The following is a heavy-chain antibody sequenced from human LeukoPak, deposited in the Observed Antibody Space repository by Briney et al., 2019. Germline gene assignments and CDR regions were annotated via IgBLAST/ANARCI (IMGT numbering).Heavy chain of an antibody. CDR1: GFTFSSYS. CDR3: ARDPGYGGNSIYFDY. J-gene: IGHJ4*02. D-gene: IGHD4-23*01. V-gene: IGHV3-48*02. Sequence: QTGGSLRVSCAASGFTFSSYSMNWVRQAPGKGLEWVSYISSSSSTIYYADSVKGRFTISRDNAKNSLYLQMNSLRDEDTAVYYCARDPGYGGNSIYFDYWGQGTLVTVSS. CDR2: ISSSSSTI.